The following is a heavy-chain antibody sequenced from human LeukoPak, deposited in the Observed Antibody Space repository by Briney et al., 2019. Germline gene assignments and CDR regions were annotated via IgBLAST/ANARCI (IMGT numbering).Heavy chain of an antibody. J-gene: IGHJ4*02. Sequence: SETLSLTCTVSGGSISSYYWSWIRQPPGKGLEWIGYIYYSGSTNYNPSLKSRVTISVDTSKNQFSLKLSSVTAADTAVYYCARMPLFYYDSSGPNDYWGQGTLVTVSS. CDR1: GGSISSYY. V-gene: IGHV4-59*12. CDR3: ARMPLFYYDSSGPNDY. D-gene: IGHD3-22*01. CDR2: IYYSGST.